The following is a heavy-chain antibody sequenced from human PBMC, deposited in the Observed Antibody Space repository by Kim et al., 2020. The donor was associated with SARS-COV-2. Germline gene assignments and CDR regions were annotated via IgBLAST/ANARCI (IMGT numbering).Heavy chain of an antibody. D-gene: IGHD3-3*01. CDR3: ARAYDFWSGYYNFDP. Sequence: PKFQGRVTITRDTSASTAYMELSSLRSEDTAVYYCARAYDFWSGYYNFDPWGQGTLVTVSS. V-gene: IGHV1-3*01. J-gene: IGHJ5*02.